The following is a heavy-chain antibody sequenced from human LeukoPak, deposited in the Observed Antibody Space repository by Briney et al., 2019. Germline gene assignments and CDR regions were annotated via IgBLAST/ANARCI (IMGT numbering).Heavy chain of an antibody. CDR2: IYYSGCT. J-gene: IGHJ4*02. V-gene: IGHV4-39*01. CDR3: ARHALDLHCSSTSCHDY. D-gene: IGHD2-2*01. Sequence: SETLSLTXTVSGGSISSSSYYWGWIRQPPGKGLEWFGSIYYSGCTYYNPSLKSRVTISVDTSKNQFSLKLSSVTAADTAVYYCARHALDLHCSSTSCHDYWGQGTLVTVSS. CDR1: GGSISSSSYY.